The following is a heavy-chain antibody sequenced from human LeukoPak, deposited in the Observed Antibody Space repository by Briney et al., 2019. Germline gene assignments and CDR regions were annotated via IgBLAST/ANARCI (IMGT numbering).Heavy chain of an antibody. CDR3: ARDKVENYYGSGGSPLMDV. D-gene: IGHD3-10*01. V-gene: IGHV3-48*03. CDR1: GFTFRSYE. CDR2: ISSSGSTI. Sequence: GGSLSLFCAASGFTFRSYEMNWVRQAPGKGLEWVSYISSSGSTIYYADSVKGRFTISRDNAKNSLYLQMNSLRAEDTAVYYCARDKVENYYGSGGSPLMDVWGKGTTVTVSS. J-gene: IGHJ6*04.